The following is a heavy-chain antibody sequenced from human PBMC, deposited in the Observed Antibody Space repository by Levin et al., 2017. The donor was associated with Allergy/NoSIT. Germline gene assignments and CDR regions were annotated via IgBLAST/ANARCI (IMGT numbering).Heavy chain of an antibody. J-gene: IGHJ6*03. Sequence: GESLKISCAASGFTVSSNYMSWVRQAPGKGLEWVSVIYSGGSTYYADSVKGRFTISRDNSKNTLYLQMNSLRAEDTAVYYCARVHSSSPTTRPRYYYYYMDVWGKGTTVTVSS. V-gene: IGHV3-66*02. CDR3: ARVHSSSPTTRPRYYYYYMDV. CDR1: GFTVSSNY. CDR2: IYSGGST. D-gene: IGHD6-13*01.